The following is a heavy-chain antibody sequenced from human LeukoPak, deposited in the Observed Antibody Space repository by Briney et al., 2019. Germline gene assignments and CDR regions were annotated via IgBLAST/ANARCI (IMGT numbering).Heavy chain of an antibody. V-gene: IGHV4-34*01. CDR1: GGSFSGYY. J-gene: IGHJ4*02. CDR2: INHSGST. Sequence: NTSETLSLTCAVYGGSFSGYYWSWIRQPPGKGLEWIGEINHSGSTNYNPSLKSRVTISVDTSKNQFSLKLSSVTAADTAVYYCARRITIFGVVTKYFDYWGQGTLVTVSS. CDR3: ARRITIFGVVTKYFDY. D-gene: IGHD3-3*01.